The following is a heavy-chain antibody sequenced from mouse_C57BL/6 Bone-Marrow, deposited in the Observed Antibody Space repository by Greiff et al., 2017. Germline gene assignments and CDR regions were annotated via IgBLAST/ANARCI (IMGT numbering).Heavy chain of an antibody. CDR1: GFTFSDYG. J-gene: IGHJ2*01. D-gene: IGHD2-2*01. CDR2: ISSGSSTM. CDR3: ARTRLRGPFDY. V-gene: IGHV5-17*01. Sequence: EVKLMESGGGLVKPGGSLKLSCAASGFTFSDYGMHWVRQAPEKGLEWVAYISSGSSTMYYADTVKGRITISRDNAKNTLFLQMTSLRSEDTAMYYCARTRLRGPFDYWGQGTTLTVSS.